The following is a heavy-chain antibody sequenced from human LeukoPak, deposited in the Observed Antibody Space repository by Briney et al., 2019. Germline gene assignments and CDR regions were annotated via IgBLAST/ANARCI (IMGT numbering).Heavy chain of an antibody. V-gene: IGHV4-4*07. CDR1: GGSISSYY. CDR3: ARDEKWLSLGYYYYMDV. CDR2: IYTSGST. J-gene: IGHJ6*03. Sequence: KPSETLSLTCTVSGGSISSYYWSWIRQPAGKGLEWIGRIYTSGSTNYNPSLKSRVTMSVDTSKNQFSLKLSSVTAVDTAVYYCARDEKWLSLGYYYYMDVWGKGTTVTVSS. D-gene: IGHD3-22*01.